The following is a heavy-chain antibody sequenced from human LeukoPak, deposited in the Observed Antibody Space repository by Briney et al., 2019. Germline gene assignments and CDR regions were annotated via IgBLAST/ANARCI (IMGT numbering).Heavy chain of an antibody. CDR2: INHSGST. Sequence: SETLSLTCAVYGGSFSGYYWSWVRQPPGKGLEWIGEINHSGSTNYNPSLTRRGTISVDTSKNQFSLKLSSVIAADTAVYYCARGLHWFDPWGQGTLVTVSS. CDR3: ARGLHWFDP. CDR1: GGSFSGYY. V-gene: IGHV4-34*01. J-gene: IGHJ5*02.